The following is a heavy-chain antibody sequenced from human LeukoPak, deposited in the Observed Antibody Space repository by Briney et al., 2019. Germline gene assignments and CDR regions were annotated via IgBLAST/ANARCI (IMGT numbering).Heavy chain of an antibody. D-gene: IGHD1/OR15-1a*01. Sequence: EASVKVSCKASGYTFTGYYMHWVRQAPGQGLEWMGWINPNSGNTGYAQKFQGRVTMTGNTSISTAYMELSSLRSEDTAVYYCARAPMGTAPLYWGQGTLVTVSS. J-gene: IGHJ4*02. CDR2: INPNSGNT. V-gene: IGHV1-8*02. CDR1: GYTFTGYY. CDR3: ARAPMGTAPLY.